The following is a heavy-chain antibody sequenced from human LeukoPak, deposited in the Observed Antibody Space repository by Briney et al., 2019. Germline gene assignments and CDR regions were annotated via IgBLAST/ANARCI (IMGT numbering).Heavy chain of an antibody. V-gene: IGHV4-34*01. CDR2: INHSGST. CDR3: ARLDRRGSYYYYYYYYMDV. D-gene: IGHD1-26*01. J-gene: IGHJ6*03. CDR1: GGSFSGYY. Sequence: SETLSLTCAVYGGSFSGYYWSWIRQPPGKGLEWIGEINHSGSTNYNPSLKSRVTISVDTSKNQFSLKLSSVTAADTAVYYCARLDRRGSYYYYYYYYMDVWGKGTTVTISS.